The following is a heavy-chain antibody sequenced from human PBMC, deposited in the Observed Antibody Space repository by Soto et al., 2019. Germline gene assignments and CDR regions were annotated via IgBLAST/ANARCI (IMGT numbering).Heavy chain of an antibody. V-gene: IGHV3-21*01. CDR2: ISSSSSYI. D-gene: IGHD6-19*01. J-gene: IGHJ5*02. CDR3: ARWDSSGWYGWFDP. Sequence: SLRLSCAASGFTFSSYSMNWVRQAPGKGLEWVSSISSSSSYIYYADSVKGRFTISRDNAKNSLYLQMNSLRAEDTAVYYCARWDSSGWYGWFDPWGQGTLVTVSS. CDR1: GFTFSSYS.